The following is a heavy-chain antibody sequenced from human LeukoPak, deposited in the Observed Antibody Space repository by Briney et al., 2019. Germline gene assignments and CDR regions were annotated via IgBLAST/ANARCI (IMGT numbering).Heavy chain of an antibody. Sequence: GSSVKVSCKTSGGTFTSYAISWVRQAPGQGLEWMGGSTPMFGIANYAQKFRGRVTITTDESTSTAYMELSSLGFEDTAVYYCARDRGAPNCSSTICYSYYHYYMDVWGKGTTVTVSS. CDR1: GGTFTSYA. CDR2: STPMFGIA. CDR3: ARDRGAPNCSSTICYSYYHYYMDV. D-gene: IGHD2-2*01. V-gene: IGHV1-69*05. J-gene: IGHJ6*03.